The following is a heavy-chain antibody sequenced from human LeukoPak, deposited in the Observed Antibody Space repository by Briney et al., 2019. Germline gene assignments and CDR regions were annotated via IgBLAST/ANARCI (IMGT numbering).Heavy chain of an antibody. CDR3: ARYSPPSKVDV. Sequence: GGSLRLSCAASGFTFSRYSMNWVRQAPGKGLEWVSSISSSSSYIYYADSVEGRFTISRDNAKNSLYLQMNSLRAEDTAAYYCARYSPPSKVDVWGKGTTVTVSS. D-gene: IGHD2-21*01. J-gene: IGHJ6*04. V-gene: IGHV3-21*01. CDR2: ISSSSSYI. CDR1: GFTFSRYS.